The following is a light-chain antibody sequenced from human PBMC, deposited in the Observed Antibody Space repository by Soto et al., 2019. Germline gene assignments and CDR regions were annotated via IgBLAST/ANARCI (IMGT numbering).Light chain of an antibody. Sequence: EIVLTQSPGTLSLSPGERATLSCRASQSVSSSYLAWYQQKPGQAPRLLIYGASSRATGIPDRFSGSGSGTDFTLTISRLEPEDFAVYYCQQYVSSPPLTFCSGTNVDIK. J-gene: IGKJ3*01. V-gene: IGKV3-20*01. CDR3: QQYVSSPPLT. CDR1: QSVSSSY. CDR2: GAS.